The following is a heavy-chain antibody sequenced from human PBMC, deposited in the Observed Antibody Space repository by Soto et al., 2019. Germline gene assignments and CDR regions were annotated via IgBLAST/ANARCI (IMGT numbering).Heavy chain of an antibody. CDR2: IYYSGST. V-gene: IGHV4-39*01. D-gene: IGHD4-17*01. Sequence: QLQLQESGPGLVKPSETLSLTCTVSGGSISSSSYYWGWIRQPPGKGLEWIGSIYYSGSTYYNPSLKSRVTISVDTSKNQFSLKLSSVTAADTAVYYCARHVWGNGPMTTVPRGWFDPWGQGTLVTVSS. J-gene: IGHJ5*02. CDR1: GGSISSSSYY. CDR3: ARHVWGNGPMTTVPRGWFDP.